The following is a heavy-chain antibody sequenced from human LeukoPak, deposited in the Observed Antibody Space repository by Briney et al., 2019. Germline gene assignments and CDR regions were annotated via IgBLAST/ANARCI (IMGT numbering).Heavy chain of an antibody. V-gene: IGHV4-59*01. CDR1: GGSISSYY. J-gene: IGHJ2*01. Sequence: SETLSRTCTVSGGSISSYYWSWIRQPPGKGLEWIGYIYYSGSTNYNPSLKSRVAISVDTSKNQFSLKLSSVTAADTAVYYCARDTMRDYWYFDLWGRGTLVTVSS. CDR3: ARDTMRDYWYFDL. D-gene: IGHD2-2*01. CDR2: IYYSGST.